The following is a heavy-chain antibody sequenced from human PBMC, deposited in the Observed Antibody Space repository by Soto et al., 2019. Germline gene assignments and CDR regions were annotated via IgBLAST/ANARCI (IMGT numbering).Heavy chain of an antibody. Sequence: ASVKVSCKASGYTFTRYDINWVRQATGQGLEWMGWMNPNSGNTGYAQKFQGRVTMTRNTSISTAYMELRSLRSEDTAVYYCARIAGTDAFDIWGQGTMVTVSS. D-gene: IGHD6-13*01. CDR1: GYTFTRYD. CDR2: MNPNSGNT. CDR3: ARIAGTDAFDI. V-gene: IGHV1-8*01. J-gene: IGHJ3*02.